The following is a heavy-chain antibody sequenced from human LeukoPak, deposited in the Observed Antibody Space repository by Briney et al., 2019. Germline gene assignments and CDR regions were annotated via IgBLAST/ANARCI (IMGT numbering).Heavy chain of an antibody. CDR2: IIPIFGTA. J-gene: IGHJ4*02. CDR1: GGTFSSYA. D-gene: IGHD6-13*01. V-gene: IGHV1-69*06. CDR3: AGQIAAAADHTPLDY. Sequence: SVKVSCKASGGTFSSYAISWVRQAPGQGLEWMGGIIPIFGTANYAQKFQGSVTITADKSTSTAYMELSSLRSEDTAVYYCAGQIAAAADHTPLDYWGQGTLVTVSS.